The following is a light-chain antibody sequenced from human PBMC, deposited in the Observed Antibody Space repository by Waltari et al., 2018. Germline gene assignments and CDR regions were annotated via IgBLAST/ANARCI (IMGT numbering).Light chain of an antibody. CDR1: SGHRNYA. CDR3: QTWGTGTWV. Sequence: QVVLTQSPSASASLGASVTLTCTLSSGHRNYAVAWHQQQPEKGPRYLMKVNSDGSHNKGDGIPDRFSGSSSGAERYLTISSLQSEDEANYYCQTWGTGTWVFGGGTKVTVL. CDR2: VNSDGSH. J-gene: IGLJ3*02. V-gene: IGLV4-69*01.